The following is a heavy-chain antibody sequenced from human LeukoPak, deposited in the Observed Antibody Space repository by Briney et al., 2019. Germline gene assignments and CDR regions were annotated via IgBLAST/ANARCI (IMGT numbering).Heavy chain of an antibody. V-gene: IGHV3-49*03. CDR2: IRSKAYGGTT. J-gene: IGHJ4*02. CDR3: TRDPHDCTNGVCHKFDY. D-gene: IGHD2-8*01. CDR1: GFTFGDYA. Sequence: GGSLRLSCTASGFTFGDYAMSWFRQAPGKGLEWVGFIRSKAYGGTTEYAASVKGRFTISRDDSKSIAYLQMNSLKTEDTAVYYCTRDPHDCTNGVCHKFDYWGQGTLVTVSS.